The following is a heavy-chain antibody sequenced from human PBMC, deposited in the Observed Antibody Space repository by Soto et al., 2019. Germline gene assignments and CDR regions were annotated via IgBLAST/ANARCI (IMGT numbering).Heavy chain of an antibody. V-gene: IGHV3-30*18. CDR1: GFSFSAYG. Sequence: QVQLVEFGGGVVQPGGSLRLSCAASGFSFSAYGMHWVRQSPGKGLEWVAVMSYDGSKKYYLDSVKGRFTISRDNSQNTLFRQMNTLRPEDSALYYCAKLDTSGDMPTMAAAETHWGQGPLVTVSS. CDR2: MSYDGSKK. D-gene: IGHD6-13*01. CDR3: AKLDTSGDMPTMAAAETH. J-gene: IGHJ1*01.